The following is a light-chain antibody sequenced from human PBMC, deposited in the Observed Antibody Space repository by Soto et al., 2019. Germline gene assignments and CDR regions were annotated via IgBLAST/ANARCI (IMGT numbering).Light chain of an antibody. Sequence: QSALTQPASVSGSPGQSITNSCTGTNSDIGGYNYVSWYRHHPGEAPKLMIYGVTNRPSGVSTRFSGSKSGNTASLTISGLQDEDEADYYCSSYTSVTIVVFGGGTKLTVL. J-gene: IGLJ2*01. CDR3: SSYTSVTIVV. CDR2: GVT. CDR1: NSDIGGYNY. V-gene: IGLV2-14*01.